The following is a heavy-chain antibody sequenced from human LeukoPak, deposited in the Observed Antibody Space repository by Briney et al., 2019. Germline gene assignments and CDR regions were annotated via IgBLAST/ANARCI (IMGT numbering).Heavy chain of an antibody. J-gene: IGHJ4*02. CDR3: ARAQHSGYERYQYYFDY. CDR1: GFTFDDYA. Sequence: GGSLRLSCAASGFTFDDYAMHWVRQAPGKGLVWVSRINSDGSSTNYADSVKGRFTISRDNAKNTLYLQMNSLRAEDTAVYYCARAQHSGYERYQYYFDYWGQGTLVTVSS. V-gene: IGHV3-74*01. CDR2: INSDGSST. D-gene: IGHD5-12*01.